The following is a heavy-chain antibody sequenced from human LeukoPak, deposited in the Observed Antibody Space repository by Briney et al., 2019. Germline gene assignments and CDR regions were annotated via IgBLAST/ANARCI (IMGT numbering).Heavy chain of an antibody. Sequence: GGSLRLSCAASGFTFDDYGMNWVRQAPGKGLEWVAAITGSGAFTDYADSVKGRFTISRDNSKNTLYLQMNSLRAEDTAIYYCAKRSAESSGYFDYWGQGTLVTVSS. CDR2: ITGSGAFT. CDR3: AKRSAESSGYFDY. D-gene: IGHD6-19*01. J-gene: IGHJ4*02. V-gene: IGHV3-23*01. CDR1: GFTFDDYG.